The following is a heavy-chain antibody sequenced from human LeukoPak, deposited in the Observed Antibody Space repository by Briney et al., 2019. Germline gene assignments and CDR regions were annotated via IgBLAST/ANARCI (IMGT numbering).Heavy chain of an antibody. CDR2: IIPILDIA. V-gene: IGHV1-69*04. J-gene: IGHJ4*01. CDR1: GGTFSGYA. Sequence: ASVKVSCKASGGTFSGYAISWVRQAPGQGLEWMGRIIPILDIANFAQKFQGRVTITADKSTNTAYMELSSLRSEDTAMYYCARGYKIRFGGLEGGYFDYWGHGTLVTVSS. CDR3: ARGYKIRFGGLEGGYFDY. D-gene: IGHD3-10*01.